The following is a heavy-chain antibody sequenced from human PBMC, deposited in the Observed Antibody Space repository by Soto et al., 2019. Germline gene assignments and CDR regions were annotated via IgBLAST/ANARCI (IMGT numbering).Heavy chain of an antibody. CDR1: GGTFSSYT. Sequence: QVQLVQSGAEVKKPGSSVKVSCKASGGTFSSYTISWVRQAPGQGLEWMGRIIPILGIANYAQKFQGRVTITADKSTSTAYMELSSLSSEDTAVYYCAREGGSPGFDPWGQGTLVTVSS. V-gene: IGHV1-69*08. CDR3: AREGGSPGFDP. D-gene: IGHD3-16*01. CDR2: IIPILGIA. J-gene: IGHJ5*02.